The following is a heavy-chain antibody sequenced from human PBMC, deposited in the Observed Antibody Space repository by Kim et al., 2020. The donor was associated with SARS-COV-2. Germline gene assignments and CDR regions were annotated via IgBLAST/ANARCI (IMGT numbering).Heavy chain of an antibody. CDR2: ISYDGSNK. V-gene: IGHV3-30*04. D-gene: IGHD3-16*01. Sequence: GGSLRLSCAASGFTFSSYAMHWVRQAPGKGLEWVAVISYDGSNKYYADSVKGRFTISRDNSKNTLYLQMNSLRAEDTAVYYCARGASLNYFDYWGQGTLGTVSS. CDR3: ARGASLNYFDY. J-gene: IGHJ4*02. CDR1: GFTFSSYA.